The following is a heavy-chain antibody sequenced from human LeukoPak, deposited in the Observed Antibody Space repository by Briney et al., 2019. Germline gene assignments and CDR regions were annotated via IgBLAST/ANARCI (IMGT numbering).Heavy chain of an antibody. V-gene: IGHV3-7*01. Sequence: PGGSLRLSCAASGFTFSNYWMSWVRQAPGKGLEWVANMKGDGSEKHYVDSMKGRFTISRDNAKNSLYLQMNSLTAEDTAVYYYARQVQYRSGYFPPDPWGQGTLVTVSS. D-gene: IGHD6-19*01. CDR3: ARQVQYRSGYFPPDP. CDR1: GFTFSNYW. J-gene: IGHJ5*02. CDR2: MKGDGSEK.